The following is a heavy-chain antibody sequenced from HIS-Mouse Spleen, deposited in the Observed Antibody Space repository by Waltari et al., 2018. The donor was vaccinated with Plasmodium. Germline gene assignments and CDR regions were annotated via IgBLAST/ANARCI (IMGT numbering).Heavy chain of an antibody. D-gene: IGHD6-13*01. CDR1: GFTFSSYW. CDR2: MKMQWISQ. J-gene: IGHJ4*02. Sequence: EVQLVESGGGLVQPGGSLRLSCAASGFTFSSYWMHWVRQAPGKGLGWSSRMKMQWISQSDASSGKGPFTISRDNAKNWRDGQMNRLRAEDTAVYYCARGDSDSSSWFRYYFDYWGQGTLVTVSS. V-gene: IGHV3-74*01. CDR3: ARGDSDSSSWFRYYFDY.